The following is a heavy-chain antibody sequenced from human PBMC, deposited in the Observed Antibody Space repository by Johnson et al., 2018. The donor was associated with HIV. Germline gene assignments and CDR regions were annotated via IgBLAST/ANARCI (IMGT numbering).Heavy chain of an antibody. Sequence: QVQLVESGGGVVQPGRSLRLSCAASGFTFSSYGMHWVRQAPGKGLAWVAVIWYDGSNKYYADSVKGRFTISRDNSKNTLYLQMNSLRAEDTAVYYCAKVSAYYDSSGYDDAFDIWGQGTMVTVSS. V-gene: IGHV3-33*06. D-gene: IGHD3-22*01. CDR3: AKVSAYYDSSGYDDAFDI. CDR2: IWYDGSNK. J-gene: IGHJ3*02. CDR1: GFTFSSYG.